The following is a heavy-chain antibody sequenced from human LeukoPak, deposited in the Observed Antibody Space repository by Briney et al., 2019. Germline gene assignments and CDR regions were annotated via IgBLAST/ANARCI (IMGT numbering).Heavy chain of an antibody. V-gene: IGHV3-64*01. D-gene: IGHD6-19*01. CDR2: ISSNGGST. J-gene: IGHJ4*02. CDR3: ARGRIAVAGPMNY. Sequence: GGSLRLSCAASGFTFSSYAMHWVRQAPGKGLEYVSAISSNGGSTYYANSVKGRFTISRDSSKNTLYLQMGSLRAEDMAVYYCARGRIAVAGPMNYWGQGTLVTVSS. CDR1: GFTFSSYA.